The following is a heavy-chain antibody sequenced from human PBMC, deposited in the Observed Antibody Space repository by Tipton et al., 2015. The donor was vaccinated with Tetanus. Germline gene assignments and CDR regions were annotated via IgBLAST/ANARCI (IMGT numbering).Heavy chain of an antibody. CDR1: GYSFTSYW. V-gene: IGHV5-51*01. J-gene: IGHJ5*02. D-gene: IGHD3-22*01. CDR3: ASHLPYDNSGYYYRAGRFDP. Sequence: QLVQSGAEVKKPGESLKISCKGSGYSFTSYWIGWGRQMPGKGLEWMGIIYPGDSDTRYSPSFQGQVTISADKSISTAYLQWSSLRASATAMYYCASHLPYDNSGYYYRAGRFDPWGQGTLVTVSS. CDR2: IYPGDSDT.